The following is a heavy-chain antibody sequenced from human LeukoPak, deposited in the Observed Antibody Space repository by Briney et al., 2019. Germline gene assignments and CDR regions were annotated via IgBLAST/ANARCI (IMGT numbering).Heavy chain of an antibody. CDR1: GFTFSSYW. J-gene: IGHJ4*02. CDR3: LSYYYDSSGYTFDY. D-gene: IGHD3-22*01. Sequence: RGSLRLSCAASGFTFSSYWMSWVRQAPGKGLEWVANIKQDGSEKYYVDSVKGRFTISRDNAKNSLYLQMNSLRAEDTAVYYCLSYYYDSSGYTFDYWGQGTLVTVSS. V-gene: IGHV3-7*01. CDR2: IKQDGSEK.